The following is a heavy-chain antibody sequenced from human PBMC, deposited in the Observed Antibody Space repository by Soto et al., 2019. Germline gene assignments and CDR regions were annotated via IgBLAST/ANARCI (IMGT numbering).Heavy chain of an antibody. CDR2: INADYGNT. D-gene: IGHD5-18*01. Sequence: QAQLVQSGAEVKKPGASVKVSCKASGYTFYSHSISWVRQAPGQGLEWMGRINADYGNTQYAQKFRGRVTMTTDTSKTTVYMELTNLRSDDTAVYYCARCIQGDYYYGMDVWGHGTTVTVSS. CDR3: ARCIQGDYYYGMDV. V-gene: IGHV1-18*01. CDR1: GYTFYSHS. J-gene: IGHJ6*02.